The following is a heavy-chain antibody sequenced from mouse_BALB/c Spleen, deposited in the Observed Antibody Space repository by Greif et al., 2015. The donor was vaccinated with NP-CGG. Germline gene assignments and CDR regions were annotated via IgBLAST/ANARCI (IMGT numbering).Heavy chain of an antibody. V-gene: IGHV1-53*01. CDR2: INPTNGGT. J-gene: IGHJ3*01. CDR1: GYTFTSYF. Sequence: VKLMESGAELVKPGASVKLSCKASGYTFTSYFMYWVKQRPGQGLEWIGEINPTNGGTNFNEKFKSKATLTVDKSSSTTYMQLSRLTSEDSAVYYCTRGDFYFWFAYWGQGTLVTVSA. CDR3: TRGDFYFWFAY. D-gene: IGHD1-1*01.